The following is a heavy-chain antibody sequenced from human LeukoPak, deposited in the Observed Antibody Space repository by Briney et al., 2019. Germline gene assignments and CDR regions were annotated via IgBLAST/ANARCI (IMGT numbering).Heavy chain of an antibody. Sequence: GGSLRLSCAASGFTFSSYGMHWVRQASGKGLEWVAVISYDGSNKYYADSVKGRFTISRDNSKNTLYLQMNSLRAEDTAVYYCAKDRADYGGNSPLYYYGMDVWGQGTTVTVSS. J-gene: IGHJ6*02. D-gene: IGHD4-23*01. CDR1: GFTFSSYG. V-gene: IGHV3-30*18. CDR3: AKDRADYGGNSPLYYYGMDV. CDR2: ISYDGSNK.